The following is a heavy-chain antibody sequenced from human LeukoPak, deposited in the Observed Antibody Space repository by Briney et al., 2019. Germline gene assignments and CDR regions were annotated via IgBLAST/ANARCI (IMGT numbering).Heavy chain of an antibody. Sequence: PGGSLRLSCAASGFTFSSYSMNWVRQAPGKGLEWVAVISYDGSNKYYADSVKGRFTIPRDNSKNTLYLQMNSLRAEDTAVYYCAKFHDYVWGSYRYNMDVWGRGTTVTISS. J-gene: IGHJ6*03. CDR3: AKFHDYVWGSYRYNMDV. V-gene: IGHV3-30*18. D-gene: IGHD3-16*02. CDR1: GFTFSSYS. CDR2: ISYDGSNK.